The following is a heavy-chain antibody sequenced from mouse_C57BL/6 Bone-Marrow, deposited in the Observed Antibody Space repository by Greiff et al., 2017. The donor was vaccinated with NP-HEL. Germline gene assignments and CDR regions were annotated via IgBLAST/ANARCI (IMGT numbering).Heavy chain of an antibody. V-gene: IGHV1-47*01. CDR3: ARGGNYWYSFDC. Sequence: VQLQQSGAELVKPGASVKMSCKASGYTFTTYPIEWVKQNPGKSLEWIGNFHPYNVDTEYNEKFKNKATLTVEKSSSTVYLAVSRLTSDDSSFYYCARGGNYWYSFDCWGQGTTLTVSS. J-gene: IGHJ2*01. CDR2: FHPYNVDT. D-gene: IGHD2-1*01. CDR1: GYTFTTYP.